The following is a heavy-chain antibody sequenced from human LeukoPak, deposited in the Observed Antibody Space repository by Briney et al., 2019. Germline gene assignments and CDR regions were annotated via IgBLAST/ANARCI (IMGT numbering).Heavy chain of an antibody. CDR2: IYYSGST. Sequence: SETLSLTCTVSGGSISSYYWSWIRQPPGKGLEWIGYIYYSGSTNYNPSLKSRVTISVDTSKNQFSLKLSSVTAADTAVYYCARGGEWLVYYYMDVWGKGTTVTVSS. CDR1: GGSISSYY. CDR3: ARGGEWLVYYYMDV. D-gene: IGHD6-19*01. V-gene: IGHV4-59*12. J-gene: IGHJ6*03.